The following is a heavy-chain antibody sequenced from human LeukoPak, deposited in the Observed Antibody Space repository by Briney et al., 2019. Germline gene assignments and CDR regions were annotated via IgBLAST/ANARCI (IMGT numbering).Heavy chain of an antibody. D-gene: IGHD2-15*01. CDR1: GGSISGHH. CDR3: ARDSAARSDL. CDR2: IYANNGGT. J-gene: IGHJ2*01. Sequence: SETLSPTCTVSGGSISGHHWSWIRQPPGKGLEWIGYIYANNGGTDYNPSLKSRATISVDTSRNQFSLHLNAVTAADTAVYYCARDSAARSDLWGRGTLVTVAS. V-gene: IGHV4-59*11.